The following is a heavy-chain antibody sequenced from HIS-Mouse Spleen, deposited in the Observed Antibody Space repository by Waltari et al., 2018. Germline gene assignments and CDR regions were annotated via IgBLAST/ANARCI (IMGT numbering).Heavy chain of an antibody. CDR1: GGSISSSSYY. CDR2: IYYSGST. CDR3: AREIPYSSSWYDWYFDL. V-gene: IGHV4-39*07. D-gene: IGHD6-13*01. J-gene: IGHJ2*01. Sequence: QLQLQESGPGLVKPSETLSLTCTVSGGSISSSSYYWGWIRQPPGKGLAWIGSIYYSGSTYDNPSLKSRVTISVDTSKSQFSLKLSSVTAADTAVYYCAREIPYSSSWYDWYFDLWGRGTLVTVSS.